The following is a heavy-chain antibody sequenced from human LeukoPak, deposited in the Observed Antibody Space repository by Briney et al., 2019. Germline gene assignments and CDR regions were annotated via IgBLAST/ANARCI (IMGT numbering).Heavy chain of an antibody. D-gene: IGHD6-19*01. CDR2: ITYSGST. CDR3: ARDRGSSGNNYYFDY. Sequence: PSETLSLTCTVSGGPISSYYWSWIRQPPGKGLEWIGYITYSGSTNYNPSLESRVTISLDTSKSQFSLKLTSVTAADSAVYYCARDRGSSGNNYYFDYWGQGTLVTASS. V-gene: IGHV4-59*01. J-gene: IGHJ4*02. CDR1: GGPISSYY.